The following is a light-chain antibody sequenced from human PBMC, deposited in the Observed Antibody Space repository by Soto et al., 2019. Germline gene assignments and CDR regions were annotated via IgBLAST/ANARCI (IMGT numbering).Light chain of an antibody. CDR1: SSNIGNND. Sequence: QPVLTQPPSVSEAPRQRVTISCSGSSSNIGNNDVNWYQQFPGKAPKLLIYYDDLLPSGVSDRFSGSKSGTSASLAISGLQSEDEADYYCAAWDDSLNGVVFGGGTKVTVL. J-gene: IGLJ2*01. CDR3: AAWDDSLNGVV. CDR2: YDD. V-gene: IGLV1-36*01.